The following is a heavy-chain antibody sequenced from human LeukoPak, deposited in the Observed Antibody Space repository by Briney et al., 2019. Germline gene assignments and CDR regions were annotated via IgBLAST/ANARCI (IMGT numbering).Heavy chain of an antibody. CDR1: GFTFSSYA. CDR2: ISYDGSNK. Sequence: PGRSLRLSCAASGFTFSSYAMHWVRQAPGKGLEWVAVISYDGSNKYYADSVKGRFTISRDNSKNTLYLQMNSLRAEDTAVYYCARGSRVGLELPFFDYWGQGTLVTVSS. CDR3: ARGSRVGLELPFFDY. V-gene: IGHV3-30-3*01. D-gene: IGHD1-7*01. J-gene: IGHJ4*02.